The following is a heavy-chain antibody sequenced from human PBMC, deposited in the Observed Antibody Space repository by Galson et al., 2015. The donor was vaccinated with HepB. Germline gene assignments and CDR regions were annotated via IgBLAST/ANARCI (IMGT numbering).Heavy chain of an antibody. D-gene: IGHD4-23*01. V-gene: IGHV3-30*14. CDR3: ARDRLGYDGNPRGWFDP. CDR2: ISYDGGNE. J-gene: IGHJ5*02. CDR1: GFTFSSYA. Sequence: SLRLSCAASGFTFSSYAMHWVRQTPGKGLEWVAVISYDGGNEYYADSVKGRFTISRDNSKNTLYLQMNSLRPEDTAVYYCARDRLGYDGNPRGWFDPWGQGTLVTVSS.